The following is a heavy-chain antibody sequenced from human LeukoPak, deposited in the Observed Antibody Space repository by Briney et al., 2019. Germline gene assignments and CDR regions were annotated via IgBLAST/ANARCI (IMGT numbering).Heavy chain of an antibody. CDR3: AKGTGSGSYYNSPDY. J-gene: IGHJ4*02. CDR2: ISWNSGSI. D-gene: IGHD3-10*01. V-gene: IGHV3-9*01. CDR1: GFTFDDYA. Sequence: PGRSLRLSCAASGFTFDDYAMHWVRHAPGKGLEWVSGISWNSGSIGYADSVKGRFTISRDNAKNSLYLQMNSLRAEDTALYYCAKGTGSGSYYNSPDYWGQGTLVTVSS.